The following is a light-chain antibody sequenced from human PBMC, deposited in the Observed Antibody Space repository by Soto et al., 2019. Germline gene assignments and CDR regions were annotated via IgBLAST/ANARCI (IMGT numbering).Light chain of an antibody. J-gene: IGKJ2*01. CDR1: QSIISY. CDR3: QQSYSSPRT. V-gene: IGKV1-39*01. CDR2: AAS. Sequence: DIQMTQSPSSLSASVGDRVTITCQSSQSIISYLNWYQQKAGKAPQLLIYAASSLQSGVPARFSGSGSGTDFILSISSPQPEDSAIYYCQQSYSSPRTFGQGTKLEI.